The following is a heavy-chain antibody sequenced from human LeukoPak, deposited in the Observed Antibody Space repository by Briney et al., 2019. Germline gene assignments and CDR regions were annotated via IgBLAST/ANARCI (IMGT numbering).Heavy chain of an antibody. J-gene: IGHJ4*02. D-gene: IGHD4-17*01. CDR1: GFTFSSHG. CDR2: ISGSSGYI. Sequence: GGSLRLSCAASGFTFSSHGMSWVRQAPGKGLEWVSSISGSSGYIFYADSVKGRFTISRDNAKNSLYLQMNSLRAEDTAVYYCGRDLPTVTSIDYWGQGTLVTVSS. CDR3: GRDLPTVTSIDY. V-gene: IGHV3-21*06.